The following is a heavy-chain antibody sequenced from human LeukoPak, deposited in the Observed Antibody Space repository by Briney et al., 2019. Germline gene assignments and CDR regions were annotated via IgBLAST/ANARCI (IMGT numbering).Heavy chain of an antibody. Sequence: GGSLRLPCAVSEFTFSSYGMHWVRQAPGKGLEWVAFIRYDGSKKYYADSVKGRFTISRDNSNNTLYLQMNSLRAEETAVYYCAKEAAPYYDILTGYFNIRGLAYWGQGTLVTVSS. D-gene: IGHD3-9*01. CDR2: IRYDGSKK. V-gene: IGHV3-30*02. CDR3: AKEAAPYYDILTGYFNIRGLAY. CDR1: EFTFSSYG. J-gene: IGHJ4*02.